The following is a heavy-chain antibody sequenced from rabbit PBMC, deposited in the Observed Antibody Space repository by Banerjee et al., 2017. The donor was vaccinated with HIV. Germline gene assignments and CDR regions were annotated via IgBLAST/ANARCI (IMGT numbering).Heavy chain of an antibody. D-gene: IGHD6-1*01. J-gene: IGHJ4*01. Sequence: QEPLKETGGGLVQPGGSLTLSCTASGFDISTYHMCWVRQAPGKGLEWIACINTSSGNTVYASWAKGRFTISRTSSTTVTLQMTSLTAADTATYFCARYAAYGVYGYALNLWGQGTLVTVS. CDR3: ARYAAYGVYGYALNL. CDR1: GFDISTYH. CDR2: INTSSGNT. V-gene: IGHV1S45*01.